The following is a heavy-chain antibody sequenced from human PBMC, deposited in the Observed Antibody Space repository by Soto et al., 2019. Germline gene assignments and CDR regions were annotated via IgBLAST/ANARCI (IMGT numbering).Heavy chain of an antibody. Sequence: ASVKVSCKASGYTFTSYGISWVRQAPGQGLEWMGWISAYKGNTNYAQKLQGRVTMTTDTSTSIAYMELRSLGSDDTAVYYCAGGGYCSGGSCYWIYGMDVWGQGTTVTVSS. CDR3: AGGGYCSGGSCYWIYGMDV. CDR2: ISAYKGNT. D-gene: IGHD2-15*01. J-gene: IGHJ6*02. CDR1: GYTFTSYG. V-gene: IGHV1-18*01.